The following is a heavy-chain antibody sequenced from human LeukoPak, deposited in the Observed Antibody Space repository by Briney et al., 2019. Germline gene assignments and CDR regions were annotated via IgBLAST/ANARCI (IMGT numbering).Heavy chain of an antibody. Sequence: GGSLRLSCAASGFTFSSYAMSWVRQAPGKGLEWVSGISGSGGSTYYADSVKGRFTISRDNSKNTLYLQMNSLRAEDTAVYYCAKNDNSGGGWYYYYGMDVWGQGTTVTVSS. D-gene: IGHD1-26*01. V-gene: IGHV3-23*01. CDR3: AKNDNSGGGWYYYYGMDV. CDR2: ISGSGGST. CDR1: GFTFSSYA. J-gene: IGHJ6*02.